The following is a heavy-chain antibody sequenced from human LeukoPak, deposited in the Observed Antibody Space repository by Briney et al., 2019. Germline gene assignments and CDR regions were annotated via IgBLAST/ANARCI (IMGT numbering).Heavy chain of an antibody. Sequence: GGSLRLSCVVSGFTFISYSVNWVRQAPGRGLEWVSYISSSSSTIYYAGSVMGRFTVSMDNAKNSLYLQMHSLRSEDTAVYYCARGSYDDSGYYSGAGARADYWGQGTLVTVSS. CDR2: ISSSSSTI. J-gene: IGHJ4*02. CDR3: ARGSYDDSGYYSGAGARADY. V-gene: IGHV3-48*04. CDR1: GFTFISYS. D-gene: IGHD3-22*01.